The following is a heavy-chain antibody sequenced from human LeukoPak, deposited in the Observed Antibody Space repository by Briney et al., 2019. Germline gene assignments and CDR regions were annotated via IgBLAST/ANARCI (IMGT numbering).Heavy chain of an antibody. CDR2: ISAYNGNT. CDR3: ARDTGDDIVVVVADPEPFDI. CDR1: GYTFTSYG. Sequence: ASVKVSCKASGYTFTSYGISWVRQAPGQGLEWMGWISAYNGNTNYAQKLQGRVTMITDTSTSTAYMELRSLRSDDTAVYYCARDTGDDIVVVVADPEPFDIWGQGTMVTVSS. V-gene: IGHV1-18*01. D-gene: IGHD2-15*01. J-gene: IGHJ3*02.